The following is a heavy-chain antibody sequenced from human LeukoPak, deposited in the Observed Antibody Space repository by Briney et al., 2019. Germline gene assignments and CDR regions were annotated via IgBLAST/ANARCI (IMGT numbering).Heavy chain of an antibody. V-gene: IGHV3-23*01. CDR3: ARLRWLPKSDAFDI. CDR2: ISASGGST. CDR1: AFTFSIYG. J-gene: IGHJ3*02. Sequence: GRTLRLSCAASAFTFSIYGMSWARPAPPKGLERASAISASGGSTYYADSVKGMFTISRDNAKSPLYLQMNSLRAEDTAVYYCARLRWLPKSDAFDIWGQGTMVTVS. D-gene: IGHD5-24*01.